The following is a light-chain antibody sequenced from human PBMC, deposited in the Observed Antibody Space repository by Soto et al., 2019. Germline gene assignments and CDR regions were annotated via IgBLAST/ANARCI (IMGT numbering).Light chain of an antibody. Sequence: DIQMTQSPSSLSASVGDRVTITCQASQDIKNYLNWYQQNPGKAPNLLIYDASNLKTGVPSRFSGSGSRTHFTFPISSLQPEDIATYYCQHYDHLPPLSFGGGTKVEIK. J-gene: IGKJ4*01. CDR3: QHYDHLPPLS. CDR1: QDIKNY. CDR2: DAS. V-gene: IGKV1-33*01.